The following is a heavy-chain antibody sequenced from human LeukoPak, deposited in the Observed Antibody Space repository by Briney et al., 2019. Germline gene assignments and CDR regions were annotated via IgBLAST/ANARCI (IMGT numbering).Heavy chain of an antibody. CDR2: FAGSDTTK. Sequence: GGSLRLSCAASGFDFGAYEMNWVRQAPGKGLEWVAYFAGSDTTKYYADSVRGRFTISRDNAKKSLYLQMNSLRAEDTALYYCTTLGYYLDSWGQGTLVTVSS. J-gene: IGHJ4*02. V-gene: IGHV3-48*03. CDR1: GFDFGAYE. D-gene: IGHD3-22*01. CDR3: TTLGYYLDS.